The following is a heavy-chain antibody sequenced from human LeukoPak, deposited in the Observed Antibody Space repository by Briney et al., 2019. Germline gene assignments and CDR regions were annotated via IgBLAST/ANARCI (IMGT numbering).Heavy chain of an antibody. J-gene: IGHJ6*02. CDR2: IYHSGST. CDR1: GGSISSSNW. CDR3: ARTGRYFDWLFRYYYYGMDV. Sequence: PSETLSLTSAVSGGSISSSNWWSWVRQPPGKGLEWIGEIYHSGSTNYNPSLKSRVTISVDKSKNQFSLKLSSVTAADTAVYYCARTGRYFDWLFRYYYYGMDVWGQGTTVTVSS. D-gene: IGHD3-9*01. V-gene: IGHV4-4*02.